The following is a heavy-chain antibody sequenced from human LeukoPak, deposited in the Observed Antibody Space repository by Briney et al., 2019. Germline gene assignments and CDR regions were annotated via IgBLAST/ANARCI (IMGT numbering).Heavy chain of an antibody. D-gene: IGHD3-16*02. J-gene: IGHJ4*02. V-gene: IGHV4-31*03. CDR2: IYYSGST. CDR1: GGSIGSGGYY. CDR3: ARGHDYVWGSYRSKTTFDY. Sequence: SETLSLTCTVSGGSIGSGGYYWSWIRQHPGKGLEWIGYIYYSGSTYYNPSLKSRVTISVDTSKNQFSLKLSSVTAADTAVYYCARGHDYVWGSYRSKTTFDYWGQGTLVTVSS.